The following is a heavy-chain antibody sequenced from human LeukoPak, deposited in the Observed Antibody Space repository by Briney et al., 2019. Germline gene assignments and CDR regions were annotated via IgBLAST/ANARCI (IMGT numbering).Heavy chain of an antibody. Sequence: ASVKVSCKASGYTLTELSMHWVRQAPGKGLEWMGGFDPEDGEIIYAQTFQGRVTMTEDTSTDTAYMELSSLKFEDTAVYYCVNGPYRYDFWGQGTLVTVSP. CDR1: GYTLTELS. V-gene: IGHV1-24*01. D-gene: IGHD3-9*01. CDR3: VNGPYRYDF. CDR2: FDPEDGEI. J-gene: IGHJ4*02.